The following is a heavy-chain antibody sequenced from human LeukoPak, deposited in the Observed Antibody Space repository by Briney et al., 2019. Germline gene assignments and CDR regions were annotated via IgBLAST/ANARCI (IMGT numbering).Heavy chain of an antibody. CDR1: GYTFTRYY. CDR2: INPSGGST. J-gene: IGHJ4*02. CDR3: ARDASRSGSGYYTQTAPDNDY. V-gene: IGHV1-46*03. Sequence: GASVKVSCKASGYTFTRYYMHWVRQAPGQGLEWMGIINPSGGSTSYAQKFQGRVTMTRDTSTSTVYMELSSLRSEDTAVYYCARDASRSGSGYYTQTAPDNDYWGQGTLVTVSS. D-gene: IGHD3-22*01.